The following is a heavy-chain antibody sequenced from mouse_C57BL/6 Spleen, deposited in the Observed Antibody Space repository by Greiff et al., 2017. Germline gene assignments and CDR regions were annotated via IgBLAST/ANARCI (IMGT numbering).Heavy chain of an antibody. CDR1: GYAFSSSW. D-gene: IGHD2-4*01. V-gene: IGHV1-82*01. J-gene: IGHJ1*03. CDR3: ARNNYDYDWYFDV. Sequence: QVQLQQSGPELVKPGASVKISCKASGYAFSSSWMNWVKQRPGKGLEWIGRIYPGDGDTNYNGKFKGKATLTADKSSSTAYMQLSSLTSEDSAVYFCARNNYDYDWYFDVWGTETTVTVSS. CDR2: IYPGDGDT.